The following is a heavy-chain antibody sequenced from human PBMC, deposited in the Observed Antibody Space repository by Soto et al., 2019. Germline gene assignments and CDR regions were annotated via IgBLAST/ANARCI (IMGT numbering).Heavy chain of an antibody. Sequence: EVQLVESGGGLVQPGESLRLSCEASGFTFSNHWMHWVRQAPGKGPVWVARIKTDGSITNYADYVKGRFTVSRDNAKNTLFLQMNSLRVEDTAGYYCARNWNGVDYWGQGTLVTVSS. V-gene: IGHV3-74*01. D-gene: IGHD1-1*01. J-gene: IGHJ4*02. CDR1: GFTFSNHW. CDR2: IKTDGSIT. CDR3: ARNWNGVDY.